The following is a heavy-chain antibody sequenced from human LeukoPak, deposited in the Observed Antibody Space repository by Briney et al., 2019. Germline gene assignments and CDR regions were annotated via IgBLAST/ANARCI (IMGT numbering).Heavy chain of an antibody. Sequence: SVTLSCKASGGTFSSYAISWIRQAPGQGLEWMGRIIPIFGTANYAQKFQGRVTITTDESTSTAYMELSSLRSEDTAVYYCAVVPAAIGYYYMDVWGKGTTVTVSS. J-gene: IGHJ6*03. CDR3: AVVPAAIGYYYMDV. D-gene: IGHD2-2*02. CDR2: IIPIFGTA. CDR1: GGTFSSYA. V-gene: IGHV1-69*05.